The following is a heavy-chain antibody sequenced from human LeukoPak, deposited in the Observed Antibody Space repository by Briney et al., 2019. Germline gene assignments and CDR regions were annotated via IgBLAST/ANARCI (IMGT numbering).Heavy chain of an antibody. CDR1: GGSLSNYY. CDR2: IYYSGST. D-gene: IGHD5-18*01. CDR3: ARDNGYSYGSDIYWYFGL. Sequence: PSETLSLTCTVSGGSLSNYYWSWIRQPPGKGLEWTGYIYYSGSTNYNPSLKSRVTMSVDTSKNQFSLKLSSVTAADTAVYYCARDNGYSYGSDIYWYFGLWGRGTLVTVSS. V-gene: IGHV4-59*01. J-gene: IGHJ2*01.